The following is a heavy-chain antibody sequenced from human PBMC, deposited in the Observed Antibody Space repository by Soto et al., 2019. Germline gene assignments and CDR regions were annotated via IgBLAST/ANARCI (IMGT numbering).Heavy chain of an antibody. D-gene: IGHD3-22*01. Sequence: DVRLAESGGGLVQPGGSLRLSCTTSGFSFASFAMTWVRQAPGEGLEWVAIISGSDGKTYYADSVKGGSSISRATSRNPRHPPRNSLRSDDTALCYCAKSSDLDGWGQGTRGTVSS. CDR2: ISGSDGKT. V-gene: IGHV3-23*04. CDR3: AKSSDLDG. CDR1: GFSFASFA. J-gene: IGHJ4*02.